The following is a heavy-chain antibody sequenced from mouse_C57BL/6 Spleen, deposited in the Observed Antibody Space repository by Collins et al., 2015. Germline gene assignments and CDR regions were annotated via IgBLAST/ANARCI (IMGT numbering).Heavy chain of an antibody. CDR1: GYTFTSYW. D-gene: IGHD1-1*01. CDR2: IDPSDSYT. V-gene: IGHV1-59*01. CDR3: ASYYYGSSYVNYYAMDY. Sequence: QVQLQQPGAELVRPGTSVKLSCKASGYTFTSYWMHWVKQRPGQGLEWIGVIDPSDSYTNYNQKFKGKATLTVDTSSSTAYMQLSSLTSEDSAVYYCASYYYGSSYVNYYAMDYWGQGTSVTVSS. J-gene: IGHJ4*01.